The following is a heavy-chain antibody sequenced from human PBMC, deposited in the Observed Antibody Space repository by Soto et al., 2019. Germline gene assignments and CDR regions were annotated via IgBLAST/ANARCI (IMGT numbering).Heavy chain of an antibody. Sequence: GESLKISCKGSRYSFTSYWIGWARQMPGKGLEWMGIIYPGDSDTRYSPSFQGQVTISADKSISTAYLQWRSLKASDTAMYYGAGQSGNNWFDPWGQGTLVTVCS. J-gene: IGHJ5*02. CDR3: AGQSGNNWFDP. CDR1: RYSFTSYW. CDR2: IYPGDSDT. D-gene: IGHD3-3*01. V-gene: IGHV5-51*01.